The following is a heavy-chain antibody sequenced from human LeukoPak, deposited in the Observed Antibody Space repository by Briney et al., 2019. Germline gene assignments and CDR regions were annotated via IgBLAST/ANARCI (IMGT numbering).Heavy chain of an antibody. CDR1: GFTFSNAW. V-gene: IGHV3-53*04. J-gene: IGHJ5*02. CDR3: ARVIVAVASVNWLDP. CDR2: IYSGGST. Sequence: GGSLRLSCAASGFTFSNAWMSWVRQAPGKGLEWVSVIYSGGSTYYADTVKGRFTISRHNSKNTLYLQMNSLGAEDTAVYYCARVIVAVASVNWLDPWGQGTLVTVSS. D-gene: IGHD6-19*01.